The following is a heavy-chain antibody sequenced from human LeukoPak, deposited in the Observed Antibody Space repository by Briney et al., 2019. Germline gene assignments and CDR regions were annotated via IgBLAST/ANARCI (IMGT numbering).Heavy chain of an antibody. D-gene: IGHD3-22*01. J-gene: IGHJ3*02. CDR2: IYYSGST. CDR1: GGSISSYY. CDR3: ARFDSSGYYYGDTKPNDAFDI. V-gene: IGHV4-59*01. Sequence: SETLSLTCTVSGGSISSYYWSRIRQPPGKGLEWIGYIYYSGSTNYNPSLKSRVTISVDTSKNQFSLKLSSVTAADTAVYYCARFDSSGYYYGDTKPNDAFDIWGQGTMVTVSS.